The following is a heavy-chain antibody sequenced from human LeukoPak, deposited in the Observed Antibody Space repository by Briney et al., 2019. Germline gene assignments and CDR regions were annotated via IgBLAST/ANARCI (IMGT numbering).Heavy chain of an antibody. V-gene: IGHV5-51*01. CDR3: ARQRIWRYFDWLFDAFDI. CDR1: GYTFTSYW. J-gene: IGHJ3*02. Sequence: ASVKVSCKASGYTFTSYWIGWVRQMPGKGLEWMGIIYPGDSDTRYSPSFQGQVTISADKSISTAYLQWSSLKASDTAMYYCARQRIWRYFDWLFDAFDIWGQGTMVTVSS. CDR2: IYPGDSDT. D-gene: IGHD3-9*01.